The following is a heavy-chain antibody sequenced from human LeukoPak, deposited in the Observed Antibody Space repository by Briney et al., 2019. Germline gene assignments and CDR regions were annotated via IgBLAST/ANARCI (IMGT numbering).Heavy chain of an antibody. J-gene: IGHJ4*02. D-gene: IGHD5-18*01. V-gene: IGHV3-7*01. CDR1: GFTFSSYW. CDR2: IKQDGSEK. Sequence: HSGGSLRLSCAASGFTFSSYWMSWVRQAPGKGLEWVANIKQDGSEKYYVDSVKGRFTISRDNAKNSLYLQMNSLRAEDTAVYYCARVGYSYGYRFGYWGQGTLVTVSS. CDR3: ARVGYSYGYRFGY.